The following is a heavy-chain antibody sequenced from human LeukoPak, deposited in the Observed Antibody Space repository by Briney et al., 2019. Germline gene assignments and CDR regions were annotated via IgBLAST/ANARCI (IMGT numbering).Heavy chain of an antibody. Sequence: SETLSLTCAVYGGSFSGYYWSWIRQPPGKGLEWIGEINHGGSTNYNPSLKSRVTISVDTSKNQFSLKLSSVTAADTAVYYCARGSVVVVAATVFDYWGQGTLVTVSS. CDR1: GGSFSGYY. V-gene: IGHV4-34*01. CDR2: INHGGST. J-gene: IGHJ4*02. CDR3: ARGSVVVVAATVFDY. D-gene: IGHD2-15*01.